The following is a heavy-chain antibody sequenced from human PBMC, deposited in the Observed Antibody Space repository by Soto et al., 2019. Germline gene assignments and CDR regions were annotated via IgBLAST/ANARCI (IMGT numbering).Heavy chain of an antibody. CDR1: GFTFSNYA. CDR2: ISGSGART. Sequence: PGGSLRLSCAVSGFTFSNYAMSWVRQAPGKGLEWVTSISGSGARTYYADSVKGRITTSRDNSKNSLYLQISSLRAEDTAVYYCARAPYCSGGSCPSFDPWGQGTLVTVSS. V-gene: IGHV3-23*01. CDR3: ARAPYCSGGSCPSFDP. D-gene: IGHD2-15*01. J-gene: IGHJ5*02.